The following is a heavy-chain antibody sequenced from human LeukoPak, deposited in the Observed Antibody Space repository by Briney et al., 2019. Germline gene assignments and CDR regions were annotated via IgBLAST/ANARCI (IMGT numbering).Heavy chain of an antibody. V-gene: IGHV3-48*03. CDR1: GVTFSSYD. J-gene: IGHJ3*02. CDR3: ARDLVSGAYTFDI. CDR2: ISGSGTTT. Sequence: SGGSLRLSCAASGVTFSSYDMNWVRQAPGKGLEWVSYISGSGTTTYYADSVKGRFTISRDYSNNSLYLQMNSLRAEDTAVYYCARDLVSGAYTFDIWGQGTMVTVSS. D-gene: IGHD3-16*01.